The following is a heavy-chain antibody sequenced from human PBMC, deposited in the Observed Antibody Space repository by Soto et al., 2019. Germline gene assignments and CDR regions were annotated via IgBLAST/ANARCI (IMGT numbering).Heavy chain of an antibody. V-gene: IGHV4-30-4*01. Sequence: SETLSLTCTVSGGSISSGDYYWSWIRQPPGKGLEWIGYIYYSGSTYYNPSLKSRVTISVDTSKNQFSLKLSSVTAADTAVYYCARELAARSTWFDPWGQGTLVTVSS. J-gene: IGHJ5*02. D-gene: IGHD6-6*01. CDR1: GGSISSGDYY. CDR3: ARELAARSTWFDP. CDR2: IYYSGST.